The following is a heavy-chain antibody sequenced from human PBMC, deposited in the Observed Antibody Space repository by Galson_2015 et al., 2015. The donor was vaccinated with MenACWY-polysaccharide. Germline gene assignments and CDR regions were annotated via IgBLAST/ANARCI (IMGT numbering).Heavy chain of an antibody. CDR2: ISTSGSPI. V-gene: IGHV3-48*03. CDR3: VRDRVVRGVHDR. CDR1: GFSFSSRE. Sequence: SLRLSCAASGFSFSSREMNWVRQAPGKGLEWLAYISTSGSPIYYADSVKGRFTISRDNAKNSLYLQMDSLRVEDTAVYYCVRDRVVRGVHDRWGQGTLVTVSS. J-gene: IGHJ5*02. D-gene: IGHD3-10*01.